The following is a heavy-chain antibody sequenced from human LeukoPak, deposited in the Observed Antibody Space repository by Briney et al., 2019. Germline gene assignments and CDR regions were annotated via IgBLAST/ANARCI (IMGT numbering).Heavy chain of an antibody. V-gene: IGHV3-15*01. Sequence: GGSLRLSCAASGFTFSDHYMDWVRQAPGGGLEWVGRLKSKGGGETADYGAAVKGRFTISRDDSKSTLYLQMNSLKNEDTAVYFCSWELDVSFGRRLESWGQGTLVTVAS. CDR1: GFTFSDHY. CDR2: LKSKGGGETA. D-gene: IGHD1-1*01. CDR3: SWELDVSFGRRLES. J-gene: IGHJ4*02.